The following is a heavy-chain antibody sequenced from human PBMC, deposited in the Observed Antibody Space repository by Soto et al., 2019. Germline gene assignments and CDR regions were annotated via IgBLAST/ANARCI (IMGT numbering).Heavy chain of an antibody. CDR3: VRDSIAAAGFDS. D-gene: IGHD6-13*01. Sequence: QVHLVQSGAEVKMPGSSVKVSCKVSVGPFSSYTISWVRQAPGQGLEWMGEIIPLFGRTNYVQNFQGRVTISADESTNTAYMQLSSLRSEDTAVYYCVRDSIAAAGFDSWGQGTLVTVS. CDR1: VGPFSSYT. CDR2: IIPLFGRT. V-gene: IGHV1-69*12. J-gene: IGHJ4*02.